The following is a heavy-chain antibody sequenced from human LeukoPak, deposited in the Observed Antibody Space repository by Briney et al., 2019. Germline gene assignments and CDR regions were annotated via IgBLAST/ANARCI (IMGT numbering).Heavy chain of an antibody. D-gene: IGHD4-17*01. CDR2: ISWSGSYI. CDR3: AKDAQYGDEYFDY. CDR1: GFTAGGYA. V-gene: IGHV3-21*01. Sequence: GGSLRLSCAISGFTAGGYAMNWVRQAPGKGLVWVSSISWSGSYIYYADSVRGRFTISRDNAKSSVYLQMDSLRAEDTAVYYCAKDAQYGDEYFDYWGQGTLVTVSS. J-gene: IGHJ4*02.